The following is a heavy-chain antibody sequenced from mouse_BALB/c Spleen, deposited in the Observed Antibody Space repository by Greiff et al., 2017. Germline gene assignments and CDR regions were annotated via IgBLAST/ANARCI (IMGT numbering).Heavy chain of an antibody. CDR1: GFTFSSYA. Sequence: EVQGVESGGGLVKPGGSLKLSCAASGFTFSSYAMSWVRQTPEKRLEWVASISSGGSTYYPDSVKGRFTISRDNARNILYLQMSSLRSEDTAMYYCARGGDYYGSSGFAYWGQGTLVTVSA. J-gene: IGHJ3*01. CDR3: ARGGDYYGSSGFAY. CDR2: ISSGGST. D-gene: IGHD1-1*01. V-gene: IGHV5-6-5*01.